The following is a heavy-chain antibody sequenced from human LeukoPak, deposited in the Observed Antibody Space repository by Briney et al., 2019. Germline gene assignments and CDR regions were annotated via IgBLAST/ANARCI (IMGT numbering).Heavy chain of an antibody. Sequence: GASVKVSCKASGYTFTSYDINWVRQATGQGLGWMGWMNPNSGNTGYAQKFQGRVTMTRNTSISTAYMELSSLRSEDTAVYYCAREEQWLVRYFDYWGQGTLVTVSS. D-gene: IGHD6-19*01. J-gene: IGHJ4*02. V-gene: IGHV1-8*01. CDR1: GYTFTSYD. CDR2: MNPNSGNT. CDR3: AREEQWLVRYFDY.